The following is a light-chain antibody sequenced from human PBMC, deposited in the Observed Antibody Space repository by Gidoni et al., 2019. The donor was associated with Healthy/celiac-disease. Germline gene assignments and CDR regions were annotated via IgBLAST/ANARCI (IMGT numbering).Light chain of an antibody. CDR3: QQRSNWPRT. CDR2: DAS. J-gene: IGKJ1*01. V-gene: IGKV3-11*01. CDR1: QRVSSY. Sequence: ELVLTQSPATLSLSPGERATLSCRASQRVSSYLAWYQQKPGQAPRLLIYDASNRATGIPARFSGSGSGTDFTLTISRLEPEDFAVYYCQQRSNWPRTFGQGTKVEIK.